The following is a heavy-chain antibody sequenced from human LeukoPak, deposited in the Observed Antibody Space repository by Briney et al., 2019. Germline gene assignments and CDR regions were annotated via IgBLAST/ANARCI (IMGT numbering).Heavy chain of an antibody. CDR1: GFTFSSYW. Sequence: GGSLRLSCAASGFTFSSYWMSWVRQAPGRGLEWVANIKRDGSEKNYVDSVKGRFTISRDDAKNSLYLQMNSLRVEDTAVYYCARDYVFDYWGQGTLVTVSS. CDR3: ARDYVFDY. CDR2: IKRDGSEK. V-gene: IGHV3-7*01. J-gene: IGHJ4*02. D-gene: IGHD3-10*02.